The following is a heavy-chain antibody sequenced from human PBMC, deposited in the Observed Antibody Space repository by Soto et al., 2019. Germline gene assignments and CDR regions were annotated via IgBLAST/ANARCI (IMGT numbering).Heavy chain of an antibody. J-gene: IGHJ6*02. CDR1: GYSFSNYW. D-gene: IGHD3-10*01. V-gene: IGHV5-51*01. CDR3: ARPGVRGLMAYYYGMDV. Sequence: GESLKISCKGSGYSFSNYWIGWVRQMPGKGLEWMGIIYPDDSDTRYSPSFQGQVTISVDKSIRTAYLQWSSLKASDTAMYYCARPGVRGLMAYYYGMDVWGQGTTVTVSS. CDR2: IYPDDSDT.